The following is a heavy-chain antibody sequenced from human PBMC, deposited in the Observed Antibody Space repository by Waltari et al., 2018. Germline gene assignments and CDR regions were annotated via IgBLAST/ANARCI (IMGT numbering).Heavy chain of an antibody. Sequence: VQLVQSGAEVQKPGATVKISCKASGGTFRSYAISWVRQAPGQGLEWMGGIIPIFGTANYAQKFQGRVTITTDESTSTAYMELSSLRSEDTAVYYCATTIAAADWDYWGQGTLVTVSS. J-gene: IGHJ4*02. V-gene: IGHV1-69*05. CDR3: ATTIAAADWDY. CDR2: IIPIFGTA. CDR1: GGTFRSYA. D-gene: IGHD6-13*01.